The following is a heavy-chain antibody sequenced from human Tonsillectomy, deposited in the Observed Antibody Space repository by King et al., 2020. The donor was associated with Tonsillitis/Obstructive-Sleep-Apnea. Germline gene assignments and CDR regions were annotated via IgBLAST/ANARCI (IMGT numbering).Heavy chain of an antibody. D-gene: IGHD6-6*01. Sequence: LQLQESGPGLVKPSETLSLTCTVSGDSISSSLYYWGWIRQSPGKGLEWIATIYYSGITYYNPSLKSRVTISVATSKNQFSLNLWSVTAADSAVYYCVRHSRDSSWGDYFYYIDVWGRGTMVTVSS. CDR3: VRHSRDSSWGDYFYYIDV. CDR1: GDSISSSLYY. CDR2: IYYSGIT. V-gene: IGHV4-39*01. J-gene: IGHJ6*03.